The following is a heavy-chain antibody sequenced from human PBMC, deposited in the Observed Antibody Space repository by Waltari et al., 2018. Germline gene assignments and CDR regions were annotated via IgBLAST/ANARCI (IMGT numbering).Heavy chain of an antibody. Sequence: EVQLLESGGGLVQPGGSLRLSCAASGFTFSSYAMSWFRQAPGKGLEWVSAISGSGGSTYYADSVKGRFTISRDNSKNTLYLQMNSLRAEDTAVYYCAKLAECSSTSCYKFFDYWGQGTLVTVSS. CDR3: AKLAECSSTSCYKFFDY. CDR1: GFTFSSYA. D-gene: IGHD2-2*01. CDR2: ISGSGGST. J-gene: IGHJ4*02. V-gene: IGHV3-23*01.